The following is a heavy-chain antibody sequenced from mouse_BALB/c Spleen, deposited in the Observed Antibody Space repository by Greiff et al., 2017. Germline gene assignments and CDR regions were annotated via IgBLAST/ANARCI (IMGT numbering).Heavy chain of an antibody. CDR2: INSNGGST. CDR3: AWNWDEFAY. CDR1: GFTFSSYG. D-gene: IGHD4-1*01. J-gene: IGHJ3*01. Sequence: EVQGVESGGGLVQPGGSLKLSCAASGFTFSSYGMSWVRQTPDKRLELVATINSNGGSTYYPDSVKGRFTISRDNAKNTLYLQMSSLKSEDTAMYYCAWNWDEFAYWGQGTLVTVSA. V-gene: IGHV5-6-3*01.